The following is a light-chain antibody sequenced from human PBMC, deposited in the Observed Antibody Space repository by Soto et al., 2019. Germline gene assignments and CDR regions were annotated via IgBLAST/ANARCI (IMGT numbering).Light chain of an antibody. CDR1: QSVSSSH. CDR3: QQYGSSGRT. V-gene: IGKV3-20*01. CDR2: DAS. J-gene: IGKJ1*01. Sequence: EIVLTQSPGTLSLSPGERSTLAGRASQSVSSSHLAWYQQKPGQAPRLLMYDASKRATGIPARFSGSGSGTDFTLTISRLEPEDFAVYYCQQYGSSGRTFGQGTKVDIK.